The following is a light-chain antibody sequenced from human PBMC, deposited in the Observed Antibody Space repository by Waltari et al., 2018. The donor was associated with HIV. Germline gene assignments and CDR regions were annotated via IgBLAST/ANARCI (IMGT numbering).Light chain of an antibody. V-gene: IGLV2-14*01. J-gene: IGLJ1*01. CDR3: SSYTSSSTLYV. CDR1: SSDVGGYNY. CDR2: DVS. Sequence: QSALTQPASVSGSPGQSITISCTGTSSDVGGYNYVSWYQQHPGKAPKLMIYDVSNRPSGVSKRFSGCKSGNTASLTISGLQAEDEADYYCSSYTSSSTLYVFGTGTKVTVL.